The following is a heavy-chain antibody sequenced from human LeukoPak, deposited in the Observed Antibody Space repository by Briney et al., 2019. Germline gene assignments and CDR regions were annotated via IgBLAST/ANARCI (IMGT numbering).Heavy chain of an antibody. D-gene: IGHD1-26*01. V-gene: IGHV4-38-2*01. CDR3: ARLSSGSYHVIDY. CDR2: IYHSGNT. J-gene: IGHJ4*02. CDR1: GYSISSGYY. Sequence: PSETLSLTCAVSGYSISSGYYWGWIRQPPGKGLEWIGSIYHSGNTYYNPSLKSRVTISVDTSKNQFSLKLSSVTAADTAVYYCARLSSGSYHVIDYWGQGTLVTVSS.